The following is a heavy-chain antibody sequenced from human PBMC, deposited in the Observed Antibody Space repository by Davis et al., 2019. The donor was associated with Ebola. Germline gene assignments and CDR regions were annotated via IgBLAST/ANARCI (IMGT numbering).Heavy chain of an antibody. J-gene: IGHJ5*02. CDR2: ISGSGGST. Sequence: GGSLRLSCAASGFTFSSYAMSWVRQAPGKGLEWVSAISGSGGSTYYADSVKGRFTISRDNSKNTLYLQMNSLRAEDTAVYYCAKDRITIFGVVIIPNWFDPWGQGTLVTVSS. V-gene: IGHV3-23*01. CDR1: GFTFSSYA. CDR3: AKDRITIFGVVIIPNWFDP. D-gene: IGHD3-3*01.